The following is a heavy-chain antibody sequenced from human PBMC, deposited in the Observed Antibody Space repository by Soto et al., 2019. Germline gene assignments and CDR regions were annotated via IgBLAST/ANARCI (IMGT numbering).Heavy chain of an antibody. J-gene: IGHJ4*02. CDR3: ASLADY. V-gene: IGHV3-20*04. Sequence: EVQLVESGGGVVRPGGSLRLSCAASGFTFDNFAMSWVRQVPGKGLEWGSGISWNGGSTGYEESVKGRFTISRDNAKNSLYLQINSLGDEDTALYYCASLADYWGQGTLVTVSS. CDR1: GFTFDNFA. CDR2: ISWNGGST. D-gene: IGHD3-3*02.